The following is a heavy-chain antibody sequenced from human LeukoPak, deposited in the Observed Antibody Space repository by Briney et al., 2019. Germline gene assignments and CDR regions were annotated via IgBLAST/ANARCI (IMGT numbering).Heavy chain of an antibody. CDR3: ARDVSIVVVTASGDY. D-gene: IGHD2-21*02. CDR2: IKQDGSAR. CDR1: GFTFSSHW. Sequence: GGSLRLSCAASGFTFSSHWMSWVRQAPGKGLEWVANIKQDGSARSCVDSVKGRFTISRDNSKNTLYLQMNSLRAEDTAVYYCARDVSIVVVTASGDYWGQGTLVTVSS. J-gene: IGHJ4*02. V-gene: IGHV3-7*01.